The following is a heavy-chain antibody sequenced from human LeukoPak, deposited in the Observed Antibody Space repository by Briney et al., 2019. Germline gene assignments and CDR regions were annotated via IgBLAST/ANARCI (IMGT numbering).Heavy chain of an antibody. V-gene: IGHV1-24*01. D-gene: IGHD1-26*01. CDR2: FDPEDGET. CDR1: GYTLTELS. CDR3: ASNSGSYPYGMDV. Sequence: ASVKVSCKVSGYTLTELSMHWVRQAPGKGLEWMGGFDPEDGETIYAQKLQGRVTMTTDTSTSTAYMELRSLRSDDTAVYYCASNSGSYPYGMDVWGQGTTVTVSS. J-gene: IGHJ6*02.